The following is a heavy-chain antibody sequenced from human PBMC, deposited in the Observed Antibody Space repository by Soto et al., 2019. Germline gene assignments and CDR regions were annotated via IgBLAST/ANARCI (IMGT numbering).Heavy chain of an antibody. D-gene: IGHD1-26*01. Sequence: PSETLSLTCTVSGDSISSSNFYWAWIRQPPGKGLEWIGSINYSGITYYNPSLKSRLTISVDTSKNQFSLKLSSLTAADTAVYKCPRLRTRAGATGDFDSWGQGALVTVSS. CDR3: PRLRTRAGATGDFDS. J-gene: IGHJ4*02. V-gene: IGHV4-39*01. CDR1: GDSISSSNFY. CDR2: INYSGIT.